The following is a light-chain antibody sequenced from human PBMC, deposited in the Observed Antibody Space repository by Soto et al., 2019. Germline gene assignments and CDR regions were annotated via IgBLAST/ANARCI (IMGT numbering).Light chain of an antibody. Sequence: ALTQPPSASGTPGQRVTISCSGSSSNIGSNYVYWYQQLPGTAPKLLIYRNNQRPSGVPDRFSGSKSGTSASLAISGLRSEDEADYYCAAWDDSLSGSYVFGTGTKVTVL. CDR3: AAWDDSLSGSYV. J-gene: IGLJ1*01. CDR2: RNN. V-gene: IGLV1-47*01. CDR1: SSNIGSNY.